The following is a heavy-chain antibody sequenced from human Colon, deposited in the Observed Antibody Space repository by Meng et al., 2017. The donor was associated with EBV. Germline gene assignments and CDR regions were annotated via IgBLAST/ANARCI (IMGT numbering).Heavy chain of an antibody. J-gene: IGHJ4*02. CDR1: GGTRSSGNW. V-gene: IGHV4-4*02. D-gene: IGHD2-21*02. CDR3: ARVGAYCGGDCYHPR. Sequence: QAQLTHACPGLVQPSWNLSLPCAGSGGTRSSGNWWSWVRQPPGKGLEWIGEIYHSGSTNYNPSLKSRVTISVDESKNQFSLRLSSVTAADTAVYYCARVGAYCGGDCYHPRWGQGTLVTVSS. CDR2: IYHSGST.